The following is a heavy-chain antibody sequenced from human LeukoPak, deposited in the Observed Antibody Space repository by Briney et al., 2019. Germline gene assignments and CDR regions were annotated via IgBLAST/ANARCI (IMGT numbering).Heavy chain of an antibody. V-gene: IGHV4-4*09. CDR3: ARRGQQLVHGGYYYYCYMDV. CDR2: IYTSGST. Sequence: SETLSLTCTVSGGSISSYYWSWIRQPPGKGLEWIGYIYTSGSTNYNPSLKSRVTISVDTSKNQFSLKLSSVTAADTAVYYCARRGQQLVHGGYYYYCYMDVWGKGTTVTVSS. D-gene: IGHD6-13*01. J-gene: IGHJ6*03. CDR1: GGSISSYY.